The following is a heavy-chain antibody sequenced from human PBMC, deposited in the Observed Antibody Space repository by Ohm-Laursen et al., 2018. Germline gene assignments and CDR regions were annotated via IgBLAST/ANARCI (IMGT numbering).Heavy chain of an antibody. V-gene: IGHV3-53*01. J-gene: IGHJ4*02. CDR2: IYSGGST. D-gene: IGHD6-19*01. CDR3: ARTVSSGWSFDY. Sequence: SLRLSCTASGLTVSSNYMSWVRQAPGKGLEWVSVIYSGGSTYYADSVKGRFTISRDNSKNKLYLQMNSLRAEDTAVYYCARTVSSGWSFDYWGQGTLVTVSS. CDR1: GLTVSSNY.